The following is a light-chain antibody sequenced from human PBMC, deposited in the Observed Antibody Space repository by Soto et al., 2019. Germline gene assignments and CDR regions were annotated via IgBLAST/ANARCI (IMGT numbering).Light chain of an antibody. CDR2: TDN. CDR3: GELDVSLNGYV. Sequence: HSVLTQPPSASGTPGQRVTISCSGGSSNIGINTVNWYQQLPGTAPKVLINTDNERPSGVPDRSSGSKSGTSASLAMKGLQFGDESDYYCGELDVSLNGYVFVKGTQ. CDR1: SSNIGINT. J-gene: IGLJ1*01. V-gene: IGLV1-44*01.